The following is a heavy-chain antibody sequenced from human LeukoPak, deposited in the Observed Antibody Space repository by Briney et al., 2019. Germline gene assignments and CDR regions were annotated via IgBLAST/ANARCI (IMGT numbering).Heavy chain of an antibody. CDR1: GGSFSGYY. CDR3: ARGLLYYDILTGYYKGRYPFDY. D-gene: IGHD3-9*01. V-gene: IGHV4-34*01. CDR2: INHSGST. J-gene: IGHJ4*02. Sequence: EALSLTCAVYGGSFSGYYWSWIRQPPGKGLEWIGEINHSGSTNYNPSLKSRVTISVDTSKNQFSLKLSSVTAADTAVYYCARGLLYYDILTGYYKGRYPFDYWGQGTLVTVSS.